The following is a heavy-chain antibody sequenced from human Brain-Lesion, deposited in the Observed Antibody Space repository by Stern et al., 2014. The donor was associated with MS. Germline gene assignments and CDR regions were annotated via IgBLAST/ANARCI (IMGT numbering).Heavy chain of an antibody. D-gene: IGHD1-26*01. V-gene: IGHV1-24*01. CDR3: ATLSPGAGGNYYRHFDY. Sequence: VESGAEVKKPGASVKVSCKVSGYTLTELSMHWVRQAPRKGLEWMGGFDPEDGETIYAQKFQGRVTMTEDTSTDTAYMELSSLISEDTAVYYCATLSPGAGGNYYRHFDYWGQGTLVTVSS. CDR1: GYTLTELS. CDR2: FDPEDGET. J-gene: IGHJ4*02.